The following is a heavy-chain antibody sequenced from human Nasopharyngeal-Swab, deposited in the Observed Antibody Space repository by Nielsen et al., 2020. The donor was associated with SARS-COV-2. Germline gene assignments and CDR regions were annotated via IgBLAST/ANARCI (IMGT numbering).Heavy chain of an antibody. V-gene: IGHV3-72*01. CDR3: ARDYYGSYDY. CDR2: TKNKGNSYTT. Sequence: GESLKISCAASGFTFSSFGMDWVRQAPGKGLEWVGRTKNKGNSYTTEYAASVKGRFTISRDDARNSLYLQMNSLTTEDTAVYFCARDYYGSYDYWGQGTLVTVSS. J-gene: IGHJ4*02. D-gene: IGHD1-26*01. CDR1: GFTFSSFG.